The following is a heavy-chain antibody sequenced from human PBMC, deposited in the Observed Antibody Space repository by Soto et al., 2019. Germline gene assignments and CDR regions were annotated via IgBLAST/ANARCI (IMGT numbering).Heavy chain of an antibody. CDR2: ISPYNGNT. V-gene: IGHV1-18*01. CDR3: ARDQTKWLTDAFDI. Sequence: HVQLVQSGAEVKKPGASLKVSCKASGYTFISYGVSRVRQAPGQGLEWLGWISPYNGNTNYAQKFHGRITMTTDTSTRTVYMDLRSLRTDDTAVYYCARDQTKWLTDAFDIWGQGTMVVVSS. J-gene: IGHJ3*02. CDR1: GYTFISYG. D-gene: IGHD5-12*01.